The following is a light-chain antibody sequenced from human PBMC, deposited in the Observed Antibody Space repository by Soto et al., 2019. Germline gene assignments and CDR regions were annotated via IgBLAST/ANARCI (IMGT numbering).Light chain of an antibody. CDR3: QYGRSPLFT. CDR1: QSVGRK. CDR2: DAS. J-gene: IGKJ3*01. V-gene: IGKV3-15*01. Sequence: EIEMTQSPATLSVSPGERATLSCRSSQSVGRKLAWYQQKPGQAPRLLIYDASNRAMGVPARFSGSGSGTEFTLTISSLQSEDVAVYYCQYGRSPLFTFGPGTTVDIK.